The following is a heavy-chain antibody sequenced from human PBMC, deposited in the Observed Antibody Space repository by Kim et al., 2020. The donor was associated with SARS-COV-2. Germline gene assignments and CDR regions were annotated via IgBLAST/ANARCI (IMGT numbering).Heavy chain of an antibody. J-gene: IGHJ1*01. CDR2: IYPGASDT. V-gene: IGHV5-51*01. Sequence: GESLKISCKAFGYTFTTSWIGWLRQMPRKGLEWMGIIYPGASDTRYSPSFQGQVTISADKSVRTAYVQWSSLKASDTAMYYGARLLRGWDVGRPWGQGPLVTVSS. CDR3: ARLLRGWDVGRP. CDR1: GYTFTTSW. D-gene: IGHD6-19*01.